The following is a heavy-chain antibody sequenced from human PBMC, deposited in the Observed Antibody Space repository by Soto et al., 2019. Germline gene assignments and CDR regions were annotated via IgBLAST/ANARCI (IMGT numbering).Heavy chain of an antibody. V-gene: IGHV3-9*01. D-gene: IGHD3-16*02. CDR3: AKDNSLDLGELSSYFDY. J-gene: IGHJ4*02. CDR2: ISWNSGSI. CDR1: GFTFDDYA. Sequence: GGSLRLSCAASGFTFDDYAMHWVRQAPGKGLEWVSGISWNSGSIGYADSVKGRFTISRDNAKNSLYLQMNSLRAEDTALYYCAKDNSLDLGELSSYFDYWGQGTLVTVSS.